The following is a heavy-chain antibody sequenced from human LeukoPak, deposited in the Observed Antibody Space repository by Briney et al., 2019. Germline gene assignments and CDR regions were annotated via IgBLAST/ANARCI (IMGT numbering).Heavy chain of an antibody. D-gene: IGHD4-17*01. CDR1: GGSSSSYY. CDR2: IHTSGST. CDR3: ASRVTTVTTDDAFDI. J-gene: IGHJ3*02. V-gene: IGHV4-4*09. Sequence: SETLSLTCTVSGGSSSSYYWTWIRQPPGKGLEWIGYIHTSGSTNYNPSLKSRVTMSVDTSKNQFSLRLSSVTAADTAVYYCASRVTTVTTDDAFDIWGQGTMVTVSS.